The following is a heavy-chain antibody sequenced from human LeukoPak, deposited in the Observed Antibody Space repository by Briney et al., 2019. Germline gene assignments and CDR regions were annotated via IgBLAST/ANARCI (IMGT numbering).Heavy chain of an antibody. CDR2: MRPDGDNK. J-gene: IGHJ6*04. CDR1: GFTFSSYG. CDR3: AELGITMIGGV. Sequence: PGGSLRLSCAASGFTFSSYGMHWVRQAPGKGLEWVAFMRPDGDNKYYADSVKGRFTISRDNSKNTLYLQMNSLRAEDTAVYYCAELGITMIGGVWGKGTTVTISS. V-gene: IGHV3-30*02. D-gene: IGHD3-10*02.